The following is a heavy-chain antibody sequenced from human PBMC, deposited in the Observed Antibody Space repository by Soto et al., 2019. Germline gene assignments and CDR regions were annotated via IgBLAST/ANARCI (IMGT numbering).Heavy chain of an antibody. CDR1: GGSFSGYY. CDR2: INHSGST. V-gene: IGHV4-34*01. Sequence: QVQRQQWGAGLLKPSETLSLTCAVYGGSFSGYYWSWIRQPPGKGLEWIGEINHSGSTNYNPSLKSRVTISVDTSKNQFSLKLSSVTAADTAVYYCARGERGYSYAAAYWGQGTLVNVSS. D-gene: IGHD5-18*01. CDR3: ARGERGYSYAAAY. J-gene: IGHJ4*02.